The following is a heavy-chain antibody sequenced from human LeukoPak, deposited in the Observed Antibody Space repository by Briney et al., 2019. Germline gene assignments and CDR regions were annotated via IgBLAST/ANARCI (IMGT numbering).Heavy chain of an antibody. CDR1: GGSLSSSSYY. Sequence: SETLSLTCTVSGGSLSSSSYYWGWIRQPPGTGLEWIGSIYYSGSTYYNPSLKSRVTISVDTSKNQFSLKLSSVTAADTAVYYCARGDEPANLDYWGQGTLVTVSS. D-gene: IGHD4/OR15-4a*01. V-gene: IGHV4-39*07. CDR2: IYYSGST. CDR3: ARGDEPANLDY. J-gene: IGHJ4*02.